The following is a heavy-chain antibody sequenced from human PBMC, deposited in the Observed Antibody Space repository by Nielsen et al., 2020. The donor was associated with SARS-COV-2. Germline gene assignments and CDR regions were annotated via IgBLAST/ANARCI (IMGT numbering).Heavy chain of an antibody. V-gene: IGHV4-39*01. Sequence: SETLSLTCSVSGGSISSNFSYWGWIRQPPGKGLEWIGSHYYGGSTYYNPSLKSRVTISVDTSPNPFSLRRTSVTAADTAVYYWERKRQWELLGIDYWGQGTLVTVSS. J-gene: IGHJ4*02. CDR2: HYYGGST. CDR1: GGSISSNFSY. D-gene: IGHD1-26*01. CDR3: ERKRQWELLGIDY.